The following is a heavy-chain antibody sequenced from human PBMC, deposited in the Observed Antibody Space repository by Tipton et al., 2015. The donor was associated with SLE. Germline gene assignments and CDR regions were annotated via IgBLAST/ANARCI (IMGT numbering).Heavy chain of an antibody. CDR2: LNNDGSFT. CDR3: ARDLGGAKGY. CDR1: GFTFSSYW. D-gene: IGHD3-16*01. V-gene: IGHV3-74*01. Sequence: SLRLSCAASGFTFSSYWMHWVRQAPGKGLVWVSRLNNDGSFTTYADSVKGRFTISRDNAKNTLYLQMNSLRAEDTAVYYCARDLGGAKGYWGQGALVTVSS. J-gene: IGHJ4*02.